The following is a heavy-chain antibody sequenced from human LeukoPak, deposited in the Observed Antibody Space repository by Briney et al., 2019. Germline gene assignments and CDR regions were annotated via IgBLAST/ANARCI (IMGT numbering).Heavy chain of an antibody. CDR1: GFTFSSNA. CDR2: IYGGGST. J-gene: IGHJ4*02. Sequence: GGSLRLSCAASGFTFSSNAMSWVRQAPGKELEWVSTIYGGGSTYYADSVKGRFTISRDNSKNTLYLQMNSLRAEDTAVYYCATRYIFDYLGYWGQGTLVTVSS. V-gene: IGHV3-53*01. D-gene: IGHD3-16*01. CDR3: ATRYIFDYLGY.